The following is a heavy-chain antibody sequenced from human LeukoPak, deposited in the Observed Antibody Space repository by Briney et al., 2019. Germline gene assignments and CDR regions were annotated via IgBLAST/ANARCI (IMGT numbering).Heavy chain of an antibody. CDR3: ARSGAYGYYYYYYYMDV. Sequence: ASVKVSCKASGYTFTSYGISWVRQAPGQGLEWMGWISAYNGDTNYAQKVQGRVTMTTDTSTSTAYMEVKSLRSDDTAVYYCARSGAYGYYYYYYYMDVWGKGTTVTVSS. D-gene: IGHD5-12*01. CDR2: ISAYNGDT. CDR1: GYTFTSYG. V-gene: IGHV1-18*01. J-gene: IGHJ6*03.